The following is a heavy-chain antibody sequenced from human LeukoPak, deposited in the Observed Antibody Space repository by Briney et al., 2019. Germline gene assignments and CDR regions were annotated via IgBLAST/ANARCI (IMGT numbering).Heavy chain of an antibody. CDR3: ASIAGGEGDEYYDLPVVFVDY. CDR1: GFTFSSYG. Sequence: GGSLRLSCAASGFTFSSYGMHWVRQAPGKGLEWVAVISYDGSNKYYADSVKGRFTISRDNSKNTLYLQTNSLRAEDTAVYYCASIAGGEGDEYYDLPVVFVDYWGQGTLVTVSS. CDR2: ISYDGSNK. V-gene: IGHV3-30*19. D-gene: IGHD3-3*01. J-gene: IGHJ4*02.